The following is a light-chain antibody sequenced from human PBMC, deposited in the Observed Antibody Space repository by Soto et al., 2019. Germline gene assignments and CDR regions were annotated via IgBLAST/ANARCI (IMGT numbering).Light chain of an antibody. CDR2: AAS. J-gene: IGKJ1*01. CDR1: QTIMTY. V-gene: IGKV1-39*01. Sequence: DLQMTQSPSSLSASVGDEVTITCRASQTIMTYLNWYQLKPGKPPRLLIYAASSLQSGVPSRFSGSGSGTDFTLTISSLQPEDFATYSGQQSYNSPQTFGRGTKVEIK. CDR3: QQSYNSPQT.